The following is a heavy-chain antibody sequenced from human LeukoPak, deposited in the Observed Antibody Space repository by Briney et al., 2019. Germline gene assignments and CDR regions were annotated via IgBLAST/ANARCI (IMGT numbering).Heavy chain of an antibody. Sequence: SVKVSRLASGYTFHRYFMHWVRQAPGQGLEWMGIINPSGGTTAYAQKFQDRVTMTRDTSTSTVYMELSSLRSEDTAVYYCARVGVEDPLGPPETSSAWYSWFDPWGQGTLVTVSS. CDR1: GYTFHRYF. V-gene: IGHV1-46*02. CDR2: INPSGGTT. J-gene: IGHJ5*02. CDR3: ARVGVEDPLGPPETSSAWYSWFDP. D-gene: IGHD6-19*01.